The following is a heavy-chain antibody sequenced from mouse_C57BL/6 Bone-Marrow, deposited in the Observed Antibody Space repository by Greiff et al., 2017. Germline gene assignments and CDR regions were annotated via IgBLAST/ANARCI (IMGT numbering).Heavy chain of an antibody. V-gene: IGHV5-17*01. D-gene: IGHD2-2*01. CDR1: GFTFSDSG. CDR2: ISSGSSTI. J-gene: IGHJ3*01. CDR3: VKYGYDEAY. Sequence: EVQGVESGGGLVKPGGSLKLSCAASGFTFSDSGMHWVRQAPAKGLEWVAYISSGSSTIYYADTVKGRFTISRDNAKNTLFLQMTSLRYEDTAMYYCVKYGYDEAYWGQGTLVTVSA.